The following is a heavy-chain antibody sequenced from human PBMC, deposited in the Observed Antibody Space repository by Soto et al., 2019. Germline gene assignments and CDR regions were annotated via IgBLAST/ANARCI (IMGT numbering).Heavy chain of an antibody. V-gene: IGHV1-3*01. CDR2: INAGNGNT. CDR3: ARSRYYDSSGYYAFDY. Sequence: ASVKVSCKASGYTFTSYAMHWVRQAPGQRLEWMGWINAGNGNTKYSQKFQGRVTITRDTSASTAYMELSSLRSEDTAVYYCARSRYYDSSGYYAFDYWGQGTLVTVSS. D-gene: IGHD3-22*01. CDR1: GYTFTSYA. J-gene: IGHJ4*02.